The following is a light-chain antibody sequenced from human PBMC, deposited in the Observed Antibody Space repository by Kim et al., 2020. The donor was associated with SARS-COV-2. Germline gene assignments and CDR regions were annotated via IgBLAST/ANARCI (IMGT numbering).Light chain of an antibody. CDR3: QQYGSLPWT. Sequence: SPGDRATLSCRASQSVGSNYVSWFQQKPGLAPRLLISAAFSRATGVPDRFSGSGSGTDFTLTISRLEPEDFAIYYCQQYGSLPWTFGQGTKVDIK. J-gene: IGKJ1*01. V-gene: IGKV3-20*01. CDR2: AAF. CDR1: QSVGSNY.